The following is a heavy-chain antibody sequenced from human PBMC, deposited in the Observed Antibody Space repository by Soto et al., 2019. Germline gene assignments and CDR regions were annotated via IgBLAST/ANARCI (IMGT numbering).Heavy chain of an antibody. CDR2: INHSGST. D-gene: IGHD6-13*01. J-gene: IGHJ5*02. Sequence: SETLSLTCAVYGGSFSGYYWSWIRQPPGKGLEWIGEINHSGSTNYNPSLKSRVTISVDTSKNQFSLKLSSVTAADTAVYYCARGIAAAGTLWLDPWGQGTLVTVSS. CDR3: ARGIAAAGTLWLDP. CDR1: GGSFSGYY. V-gene: IGHV4-34*01.